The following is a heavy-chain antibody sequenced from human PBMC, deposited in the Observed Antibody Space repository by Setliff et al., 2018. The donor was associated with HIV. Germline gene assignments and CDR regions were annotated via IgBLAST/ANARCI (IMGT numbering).Heavy chain of an antibody. Sequence: SETLSLTCTVSGGSISSFYWSWIRQPPGKGLEWIGYIYYNGSTNYNPSLQSRVTISVETSKNQFSLKLSSVTAADTAVYFCARDMMRWLVMVPGATWGYFDSWGQGALVTVSS. J-gene: IGHJ4*02. V-gene: IGHV4-59*01. D-gene: IGHD3-16*01. CDR1: GGSISSFY. CDR3: ARDMMRWLVMVPGATWGYFDS. CDR2: IYYNGST.